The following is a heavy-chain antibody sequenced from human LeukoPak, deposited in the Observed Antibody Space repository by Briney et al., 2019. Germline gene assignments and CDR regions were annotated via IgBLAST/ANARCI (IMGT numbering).Heavy chain of an antibody. Sequence: GGSLRLSCTGSGFIFDTHTLTWVRQAPGKGLEWVASISGSGDSTNYGDSVKGRFTISRDNFKRTVHLEMSNLRADDTAMYYCVRRAAVRGMDFWGLGTTVIVSS. V-gene: IGHV3-23*01. J-gene: IGHJ6*02. CDR3: VRRAAVRGMDF. D-gene: IGHD1-14*01. CDR1: GFIFDTHT. CDR2: ISGSGDST.